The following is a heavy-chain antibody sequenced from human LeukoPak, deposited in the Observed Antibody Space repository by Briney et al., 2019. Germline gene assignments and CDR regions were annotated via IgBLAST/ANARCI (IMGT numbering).Heavy chain of an antibody. J-gene: IGHJ4*02. Sequence: GGSLRLSCAASGFTFSSYGMSWVRQAPGKGLEWVSAISGSGGSTYYAGSVKGRFTISRDNSKNTLYLQMNSLRAEDTAVYYCAKDQFGEHSDYWGQGTLVTVSS. CDR3: AKDQFGEHSDY. V-gene: IGHV3-23*01. D-gene: IGHD3-10*01. CDR1: GFTFSSYG. CDR2: ISGSGGST.